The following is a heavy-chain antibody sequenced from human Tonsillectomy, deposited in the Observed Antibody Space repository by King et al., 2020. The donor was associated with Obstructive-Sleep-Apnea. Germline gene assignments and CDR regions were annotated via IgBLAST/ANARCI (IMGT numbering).Heavy chain of an antibody. D-gene: IGHD2-2*01. CDR2: ISGSGGSP. V-gene: IGHV3-23*04. Sequence: VQLVESGGGLVQPGGSLRLSCAASGFTFSSYAMSWVRQAPGKGLEWVSAISGSGGSPYYADSVKGRLTISRDNSKNTLYLQMNSLRAEETAVYYCAKYVGYCSSTSCDYFDYWGQGTLVTVSS. CDR1: GFTFSSYA. J-gene: IGHJ4*02. CDR3: AKYVGYCSSTSCDYFDY.